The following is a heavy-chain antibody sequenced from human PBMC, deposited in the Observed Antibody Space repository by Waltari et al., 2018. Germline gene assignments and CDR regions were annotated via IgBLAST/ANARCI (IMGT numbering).Heavy chain of an antibody. V-gene: IGHV2-5*01. D-gene: IGHD6-13*01. Sequence: QITLKESGPTLVKPTQTLTLTCTFSGFSLSTSGVGVGWIRQPPGKALEWLALIYWNDDKRYSPSLKSRLTITKDTSKNQVVLTMTNMDPVDTATYYCAHGQQDIAAAGIWGNVDAFDIWGQGTMVTVSS. J-gene: IGHJ3*02. CDR3: AHGQQDIAAAGIWGNVDAFDI. CDR2: IYWNDDK. CDR1: GFSLSTSGVG.